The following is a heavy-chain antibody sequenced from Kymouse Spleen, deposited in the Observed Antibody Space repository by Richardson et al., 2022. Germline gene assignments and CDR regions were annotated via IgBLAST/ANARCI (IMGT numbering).Heavy chain of an antibody. CDR1: GFTFDDYA. CDR3: AKAYGDYGSGSYYNGVDY. Sequence: EVQLVESGGGLVQPGRSLRLSCAASGFTFDDYAMHWVRQAPGKGLEWVSGISWNSGSIGYADSVKGRFTISRDNAKNSLYLQMNSLRAEDTALYYCAKAYGDYGSGSYYNGVDYWGQGTLVTVSS. D-gene: IGHD3-10*01. CDR2: ISWNSGSI. V-gene: IGHV3-9*01. J-gene: IGHJ4*02.